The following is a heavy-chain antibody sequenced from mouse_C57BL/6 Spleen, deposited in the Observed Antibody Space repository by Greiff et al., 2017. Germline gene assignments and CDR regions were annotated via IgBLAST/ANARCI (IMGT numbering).Heavy chain of an antibody. Sequence: QVQLQQPGAELVMPGASVKLSCKASGYTFTSYWMHWVKQRPGQGLEWIGEIDPSDSYTNYNQKFKGKSTLTVDKSSSTAYMQLSSLTSEDSAVYYCARRDPTGTWGCAYWGQGTLVTVSA. CDR1: GYTFTSYW. V-gene: IGHV1-69*01. J-gene: IGHJ3*01. CDR3: ARRDPTGTWGCAY. CDR2: IDPSDSYT. D-gene: IGHD4-1*02.